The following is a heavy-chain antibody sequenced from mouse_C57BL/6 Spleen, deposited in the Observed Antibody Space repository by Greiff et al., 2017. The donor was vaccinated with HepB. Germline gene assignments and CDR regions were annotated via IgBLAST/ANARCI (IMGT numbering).Heavy chain of an antibody. CDR3: ARSGDGYPYYAMDY. CDR1: GYSFTDYN. Sequence: EVQLVESGPELVKPGASVKISCKASGYSFTDYNMNWVKQSNGKSLEWIGVINPNYGTTSYNQKFKGKATLTVDQSSSTAYMQLNSLTSEDSAVYYCARSGDGYPYYAMDYWGQGTSVTVSS. D-gene: IGHD2-3*01. CDR2: INPNYGTT. J-gene: IGHJ4*01. V-gene: IGHV1-39*01.